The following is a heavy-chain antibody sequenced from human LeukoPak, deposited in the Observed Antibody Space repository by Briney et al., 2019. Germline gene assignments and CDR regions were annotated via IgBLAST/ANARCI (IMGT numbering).Heavy chain of an antibody. V-gene: IGHV1-2*02. CDR1: GYTFTGSF. J-gene: IGHJ4*02. Sequence: GASVKVSCKASGYTFTGSFMHWVRQAPGQGLEWMGWINSNTGGTKFAQKFQDRVTMTRDTSISTVYMELSSLRSDDTAVYYCARAAPVDYWGQGTHITVSS. CDR2: INSNTGGT. CDR3: ARAAPVDY. D-gene: IGHD6-25*01.